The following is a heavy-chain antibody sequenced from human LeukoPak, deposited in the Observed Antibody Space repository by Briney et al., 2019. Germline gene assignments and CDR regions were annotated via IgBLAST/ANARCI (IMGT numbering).Heavy chain of an antibody. CDR2: MSPNSGNT. J-gene: IGHJ6*03. CDR1: GYTFASYD. D-gene: IGHD3/OR15-3a*01. CDR3: ARAIFGLVIGRNNDGTNYSYYVDG. V-gene: IGHV1-8*01. Sequence: ASVKVSCTASGYTFASYDINWVRQATGQGLEWMGWMSPNSGNTGYAQKFQGRVTMTRNTSISTAYMELSSLRSEDTAVYYCARAIFGLVIGRNNDGTNYSYYVDGWGKGTTVTVSS.